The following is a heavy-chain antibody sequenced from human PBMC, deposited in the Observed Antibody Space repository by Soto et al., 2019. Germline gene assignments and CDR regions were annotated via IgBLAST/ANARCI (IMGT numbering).Heavy chain of an antibody. CDR1: GFTFDDYA. CDR3: AKDMNDILTGLLGFDY. V-gene: IGHV3-9*01. Sequence: VQLVESGGGLVQPGRSLRLSCAASGFTFDDYAMHWVRQAPGKGLEWVSGISWNSGSIGYADSVKGRFTISRDNAKNSLYLQMNSLRAEDTALYYCAKDMNDILTGLLGFDYWGQGTLVTVSS. CDR2: ISWNSGSI. J-gene: IGHJ4*02. D-gene: IGHD3-9*01.